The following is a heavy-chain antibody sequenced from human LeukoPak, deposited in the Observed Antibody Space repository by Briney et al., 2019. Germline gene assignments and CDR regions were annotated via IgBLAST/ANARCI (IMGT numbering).Heavy chain of an antibody. CDR3: AKDPESYCGGDCYPKYFDY. CDR1: AFTFDDYA. D-gene: IGHD2-21*02. CDR2: ISWNSGSI. J-gene: IGHJ4*02. Sequence: GGSPRLSCAASAFTFDDYAMHWVRQAPGKGLEWVSGISWNSGSIDYADSVKGRFTISRDNAKNSLYLQMNSLRAEDTALYYCAKDPESYCGGDCYPKYFDYWGQGTLVTVSS. V-gene: IGHV3-9*01.